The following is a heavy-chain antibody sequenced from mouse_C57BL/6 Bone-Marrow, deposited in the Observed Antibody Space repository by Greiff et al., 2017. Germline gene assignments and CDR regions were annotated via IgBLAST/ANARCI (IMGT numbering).Heavy chain of an antibody. V-gene: IGHV14-4*01. CDR3: TTDYGDV. Sequence: PLPHSGAELVRPGASVKLSCTASGFNIKDDYMHWVKQRPEQGLEWIGWIDPENGDTEYASKFQGKATITADTSSNTAYLQLSSLTSEDTAVYYCTTDYGDVWGTGTTVTVSS. D-gene: IGHD2-4*01. J-gene: IGHJ1*03. CDR1: GFNIKDDY. CDR2: IDPENGDT.